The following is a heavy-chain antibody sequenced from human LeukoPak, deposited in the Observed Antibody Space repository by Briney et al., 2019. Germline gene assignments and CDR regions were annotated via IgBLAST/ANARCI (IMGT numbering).Heavy chain of an antibody. CDR2: ISGSGGGT. Sequence: PGGSLRLSCAASGFTFSSYAMSWVRQAPGKGLEWVSRISGSGGGTYYADSVKDRFAISRDNSKNTLYLQVNSLGAEDTAVYFCAKSGGSGSLYFYYMDVWGKGTTVTVSS. D-gene: IGHD3-10*01. CDR3: AKSGGSGSLYFYYMDV. J-gene: IGHJ6*03. V-gene: IGHV3-23*01. CDR1: GFTFSSYA.